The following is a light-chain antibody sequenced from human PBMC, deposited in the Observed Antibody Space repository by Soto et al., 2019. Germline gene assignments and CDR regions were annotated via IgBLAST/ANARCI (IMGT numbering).Light chain of an antibody. J-gene: IGKJ1*01. CDR1: QSVSSSY. Sequence: EIVLTQSPGTLSLSPGERATLSCRASQSVSSSYLAWYQQKPGQAPRLLIYGASSRATGIPDRFSGSGSGTDFTLTISRLEPEDFAVYYCQQYGSSPLVTFGQVTKVEIK. V-gene: IGKV3-20*01. CDR2: GAS. CDR3: QQYGSSPLVT.